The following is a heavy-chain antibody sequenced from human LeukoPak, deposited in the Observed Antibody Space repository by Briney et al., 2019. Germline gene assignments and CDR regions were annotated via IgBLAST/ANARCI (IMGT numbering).Heavy chain of an antibody. CDR2: IYSGGST. CDR3: ARDPSRPRSRIAAAGTGDY. V-gene: IGHV3-66*01. CDR1: GFTVSSNY. D-gene: IGHD6-13*01. Sequence: GGSLRLSCAASGFTVSSNYMSWVRQAPGKGLEWVSVIYSGGSTYYADSVKGRLTISRDNSKNTLYLQMNSLRAEDTAVYYCARDPSRPRSRIAAAGTGDYWGQGTLVTVSS. J-gene: IGHJ4*02.